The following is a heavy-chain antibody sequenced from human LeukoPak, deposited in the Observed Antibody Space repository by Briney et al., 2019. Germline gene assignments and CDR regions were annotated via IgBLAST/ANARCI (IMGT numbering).Heavy chain of an antibody. V-gene: IGHV4-34*01. CDR3: ARGRPPLIAARPFDY. CDR1: GGSFSGYY. D-gene: IGHD6-6*01. J-gene: IGHJ4*02. Sequence: SETLSLTCAVYGGSFSGYYWSWIGQPPGKGLEWIGEINHSGSTNYNPSLKSRVTISVDTSKNQFSLKLSSVTAADTAVYYCARGRPPLIAARPFDYWGQGTLVTVSS. CDR2: INHSGST.